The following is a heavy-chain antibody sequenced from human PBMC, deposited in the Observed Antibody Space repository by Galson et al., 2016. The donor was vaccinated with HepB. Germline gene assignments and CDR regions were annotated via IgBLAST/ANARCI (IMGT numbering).Heavy chain of an antibody. V-gene: IGHV3-23*01. J-gene: IGHJ4*02. CDR3: SKIYSQGYYDSSGAYSYFDY. CDR1: GFTFTSYA. D-gene: IGHD3-22*01. CDR2: ISGSNT. Sequence: SLRLSCAASGFTFTSYAMSWVRQTPRKGLEWVSAISGSNTYYADSVKGRFTISRDISKNTLYLQMNSLRAEDTAVYYCSKIYSQGYYDSSGAYSYFDYWGQGTLVTVSS.